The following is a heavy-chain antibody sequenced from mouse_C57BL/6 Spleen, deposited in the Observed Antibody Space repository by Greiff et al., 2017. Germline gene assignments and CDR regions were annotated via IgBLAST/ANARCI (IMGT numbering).Heavy chain of an antibody. J-gene: IGHJ2*01. CDR2: IFPGNSDT. V-gene: IGHV1-5*01. Sequence: EVKLQESGTVLARPGASVKMSCKTSGYTFTSYWMHWVKQRPGQGLEWIGAIFPGNSDTSYNQKFKGKAKMTAVTSASTAYMELSSLTTEDSAVYYCTREKGANCFFDYWGQGTTLTVSS. CDR1: GYTFTSYW. CDR3: TREKGANCFFDY. D-gene: IGHD4-1*01.